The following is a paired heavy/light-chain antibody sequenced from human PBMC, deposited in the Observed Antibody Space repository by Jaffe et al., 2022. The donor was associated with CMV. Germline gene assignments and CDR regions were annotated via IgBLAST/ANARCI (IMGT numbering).Light chain of an antibody. V-gene: IGKV2-30*02. CDR2: EVS. CDR3: MQVTHWPPT. CDR1: QSLEHSGGNTY. J-gene: IGKJ5*01. Sequence: DVVMTQSPLSLPVTLGQPASISCRSSQSLEHSGGNTYLTWFQQRPGQSPRRLIFEVSNRDSGVPDRFSGSGSGTYFTLKISTVEAEDVGVYYCMQVTHWPPTLGQGTRLEIK.
Heavy chain of an antibody. CDR2: INPDGREK. J-gene: IGHJ4*02. V-gene: IGHV3-7*01. CDR3: ARGWDYSVDY. D-gene: IGHD3-10*01. CDR1: GFSFSTSW. Sequence: EVQLVESGGGLAQPGGSLILSCAASGFSFSTSWMNWFRQLPGKGLEWVANINPDGREKKYADSVGGRFTFSRDNAVNLLFLQMNSLRAEDTAVYYCARGWDYSVDYWGQGIQVTVSS.